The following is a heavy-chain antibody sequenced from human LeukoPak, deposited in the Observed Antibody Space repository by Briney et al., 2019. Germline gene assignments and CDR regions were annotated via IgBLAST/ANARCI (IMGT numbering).Heavy chain of an antibody. CDR1: GFTFSNYG. J-gene: IGHJ4*02. V-gene: IGHV3-33*01. D-gene: IGHD6-13*01. CDR2: LWSDGSNI. Sequence: PGGPLRLSCAASGFTFSNYGMHWVRQAPGKGLEWVAVLWSDGSNIKYADSVKGRITLSRDISKNTLYLQMNSLRAEDTAVYYCARDKSSSCLDYWGQGTLVTVSS. CDR3: ARDKSSSCLDY.